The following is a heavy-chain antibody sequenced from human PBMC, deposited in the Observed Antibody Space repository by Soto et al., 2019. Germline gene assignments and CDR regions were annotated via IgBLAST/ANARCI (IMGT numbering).Heavy chain of an antibody. CDR2: IGTHNGDT. V-gene: IGHV1-18*01. J-gene: IGHJ5*02. Sequence: QVQLVQSGTEVKKPGASVKVSCKASGYTFNNYGFIWVRQAPGQGLEWVGWIGTHNGDTTYAQSFQGRVTMTIDTSTTTSYMELTSLTFDDTAVYFCARDWRGAEGFDPWGQGTLVIVSS. CDR1: GYTFNNYG. D-gene: IGHD3-3*01. CDR3: ARDWRGAEGFDP.